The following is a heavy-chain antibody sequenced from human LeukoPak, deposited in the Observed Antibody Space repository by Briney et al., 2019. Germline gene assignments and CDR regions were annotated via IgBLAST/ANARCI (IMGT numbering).Heavy chain of an antibody. J-gene: IGHJ6*03. CDR1: GGTFSSYA. D-gene: IGHD2-2*01. CDR2: IIPILGIA. V-gene: IGHV1-69*04. CDR3: ASLGYCSSTSCYRPPFFDYYMDA. Sequence: ASVKVSCKASGGTFSSYAISWVRQAPGQGLEWMGRIIPILGIANYAQKFQGRVTITADESTSTAYMELSSLRSEDTAVYYCASLGYCSSTSCYRPPFFDYYMDAWAKGPRSPSP.